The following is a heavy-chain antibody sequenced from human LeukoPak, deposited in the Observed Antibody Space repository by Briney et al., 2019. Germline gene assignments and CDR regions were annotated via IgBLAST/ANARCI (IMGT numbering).Heavy chain of an antibody. V-gene: IGHV1-18*04. D-gene: IGHD5-18*01. J-gene: IGHJ6*03. CDR3: ARGGRVQLWSRIYYYMDV. CDR1: GYTFTGYY. Sequence: GASVKVSCKASGYTFTGYYMHWVRQAPGQGLEWMGWISAYNGNTNYAQKLQGRVTMTTDTSTSTAYMELRSLRSDDTAVYYCARGGRVQLWSRIYYYMDVWGKGTTVTISS. CDR2: ISAYNGNT.